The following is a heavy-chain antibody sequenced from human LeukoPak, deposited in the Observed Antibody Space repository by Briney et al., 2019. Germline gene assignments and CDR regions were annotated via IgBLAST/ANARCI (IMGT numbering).Heavy chain of an antibody. Sequence: PGGSLRLSCAASGFTFSSYEMNWVRQAPGKGLEWVSSISSSGSTIYYTDSVKGRFTISRDDAKNSLYLQLNSLRAEDSAVYYCARDRVWGSYRLDYWGQGTLVTVSS. CDR1: GFTFSSYE. V-gene: IGHV3-48*03. CDR3: ARDRVWGSYRLDY. CDR2: ISSSGSTI. D-gene: IGHD3-16*02. J-gene: IGHJ4*02.